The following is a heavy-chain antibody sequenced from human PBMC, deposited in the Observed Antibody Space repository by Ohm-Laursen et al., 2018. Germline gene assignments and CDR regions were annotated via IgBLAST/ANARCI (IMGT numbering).Heavy chain of an antibody. J-gene: IGHJ3*02. V-gene: IGHV3-48*04. CDR2: ISSSSSTI. Sequence: SLRLSCSASGFTFSSYSMNWVRQAPGKGLEWVSYISSSSSTIYYADSVKGRFTISRDNAKNSLYLQMDSLRAEDTAMYYCARDRAAARDDAFDIWGQGTMVTVSS. CDR1: GFTFSSYS. CDR3: ARDRAAARDDAFDI. D-gene: IGHD6-13*01.